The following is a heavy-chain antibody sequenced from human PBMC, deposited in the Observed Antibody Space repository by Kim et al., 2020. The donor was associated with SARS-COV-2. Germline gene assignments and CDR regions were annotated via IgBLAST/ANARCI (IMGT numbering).Heavy chain of an antibody. D-gene: IGHD3-10*01. CDR2: ISGSGGST. J-gene: IGHJ5*02. CDR1: GFTFSSYA. V-gene: IGHV3-23*01. Sequence: GGSLRLSCAASGFTFSSYAMSWVRQAPGKGLEWVSAISGSGGSTYYADSVKGRFTISRDNSKNTLYLQMNSLRAEDTAVYYCAKDRPSYYYGSGNWFDPWGQGTLVTVSS. CDR3: AKDRPSYYYGSGNWFDP.